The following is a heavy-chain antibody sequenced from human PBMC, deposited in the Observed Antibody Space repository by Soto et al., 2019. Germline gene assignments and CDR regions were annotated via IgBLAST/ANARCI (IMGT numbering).Heavy chain of an antibody. CDR1: GFTFSSYS. V-gene: IGHV3-21*04. J-gene: IGHJ4*01. Sequence: GGSLRLSCAASGFTFSSYSMNWVRQAPGKGLEWVSYISSSSSYIYYADSVKGRFTISRDNAKNSLYLQMNSLRAEDTAVYYCARVNYYNNSGFFDYWGHGTLVTVSS. CDR3: ARVNYYNNSGFFDY. D-gene: IGHD3-22*01. CDR2: ISSSSSYI.